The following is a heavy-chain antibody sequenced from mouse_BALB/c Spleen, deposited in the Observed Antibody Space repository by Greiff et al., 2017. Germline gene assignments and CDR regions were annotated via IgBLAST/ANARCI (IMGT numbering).Heavy chain of an antibody. J-gene: IGHJ4*01. Sequence: VKLKESGPGLVAPSQSLSITCTVSGFSLTSYGVHWVRQPPGKGLEWLGVIWAGGSTNYNSALMSRLSISKDNSKSQVFLKMNSLQTDDTAMYYCARVPYYGSSLYYYAMDYWGQGTSVTVSS. CDR2: IWAGGST. V-gene: IGHV2-9*02. CDR1: GFSLTSYG. D-gene: IGHD1-1*01. CDR3: ARVPYYGSSLYYYAMDY.